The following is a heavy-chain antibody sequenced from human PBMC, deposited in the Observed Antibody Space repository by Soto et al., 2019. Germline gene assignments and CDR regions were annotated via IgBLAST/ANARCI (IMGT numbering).Heavy chain of an antibody. J-gene: IGHJ4*02. CDR3: ARYLANYYDSSGYTGFDY. V-gene: IGHV4-30-4*01. CDR2: IYYSGST. Sequence: LSLTCTVSGGSISSGDYYWSWIRQPPGKGLEWIGYIYYSGSTYYNPSLKSRVTISVDTSKNQFSLKLSSVTAADTAVYYCARYLANYYDSSGYTGFDYWGQGTLVTFSS. D-gene: IGHD3-22*01. CDR1: GGSISSGDYY.